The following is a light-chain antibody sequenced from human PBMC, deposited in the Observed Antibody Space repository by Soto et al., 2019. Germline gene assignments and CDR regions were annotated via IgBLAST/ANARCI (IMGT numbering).Light chain of an antibody. Sequence: QSLLTQPASVSGSPGQSITISCTGTSSDVGGYNYVSWYQHHLGKAPKLIIYDVSNRPSGVSIRFSGSKSDNTASLTISGLQPEDEADYHCSSYTTSNTRQIVFGTGTKVTVL. CDR3: SSYTTSNTRQIV. J-gene: IGLJ1*01. V-gene: IGLV2-14*03. CDR1: SSDVGGYNY. CDR2: DVS.